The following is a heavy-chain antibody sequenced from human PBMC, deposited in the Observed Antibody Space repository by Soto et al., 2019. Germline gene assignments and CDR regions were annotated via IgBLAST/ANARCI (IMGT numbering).Heavy chain of an antibody. CDR2: ISYDGSNK. CDR3: AKAPHRYGSGSYLDY. Sequence: GGSLRLSCAASGFTFSSYGMHWVRQAPGKGLGWVAVISYDGSNKYYADSVKGRFTISRDNSKNTLYLQMNSLRAEDTAVYYCAKAPHRYGSGSYLDYWGQGTLVTVSS. V-gene: IGHV3-30*18. CDR1: GFTFSSYG. J-gene: IGHJ4*02. D-gene: IGHD3-10*01.